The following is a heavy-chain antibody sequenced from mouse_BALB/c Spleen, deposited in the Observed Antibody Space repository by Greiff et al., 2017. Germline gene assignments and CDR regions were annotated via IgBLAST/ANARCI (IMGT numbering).Heavy chain of an antibody. CDR1: GYTFTSYW. J-gene: IGHJ2*01. CDR3: ARGTGFYFDY. CDR2: IFPGTGTT. Sequence: QVQLKQSGAELVKPGASVKLSCKTSGYTFTSYWIQWVKQRPGQGLGWIGEIFPGTGTTYYNEKFKGKATLTADKSSSTAYMQLSSLTSENSAVYFCARGTGFYFDYWGQGTTLTVSS. V-gene: IGHV1S132*01. D-gene: IGHD4-1*01.